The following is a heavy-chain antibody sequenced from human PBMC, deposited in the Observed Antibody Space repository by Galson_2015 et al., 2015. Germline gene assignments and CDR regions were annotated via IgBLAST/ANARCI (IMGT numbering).Heavy chain of an antibody. CDR1: GGSFSGSY. V-gene: IGHV4-34*01. J-gene: IGHJ6*02. CDR3: ARAPEGDYYYYGMDV. CDR2: INHSGST. D-gene: IGHD3-16*01. Sequence: SETLSLTCAVYGGSFSGSYWSWIRQPPGKGLEWIGEINHSGSTNYNPSLKSRVTISVDTSKNQFSLKLSSVTAADTAVYYCARAPEGDYYYYGMDVWGQGTTVTVSS.